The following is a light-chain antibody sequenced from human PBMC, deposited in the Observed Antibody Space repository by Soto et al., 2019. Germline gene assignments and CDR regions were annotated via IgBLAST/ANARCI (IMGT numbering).Light chain of an antibody. V-gene: IGLV1-47*02. CDR1: SSKLGSNY. Sequence: QSVLTQPPSASGTPGQRVTIFCSGSSSKLGSNYVHWYQQLPETAPKLLIYSNNHRPSAVPDQFSGSKSGTSASLAISGLRSEDEADYYCASWDDSLRGAVFGGVTKLTVL. CDR3: ASWDDSLRGAV. CDR2: SNN. J-gene: IGLJ2*01.